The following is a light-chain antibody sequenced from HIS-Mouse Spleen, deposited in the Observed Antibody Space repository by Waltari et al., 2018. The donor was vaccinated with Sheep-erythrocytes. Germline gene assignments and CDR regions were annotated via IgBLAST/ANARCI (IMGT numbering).Light chain of an antibody. J-gene: IGLJ3*02. CDR3: CSYAGSSTPWV. CDR2: EGS. V-gene: IGLV2-23*01. CDR1: SSDVGSYNL. Sequence: QSALTQPASVSGSPGQSITISCTGTSSDVGSYNLVSWYQQHPGKAPKLLIYEGSKRPSGVSNRFSGSQSGNTASLTSSGLQADDEADYYCCSYAGSSTPWVFGGGTKLTVL.